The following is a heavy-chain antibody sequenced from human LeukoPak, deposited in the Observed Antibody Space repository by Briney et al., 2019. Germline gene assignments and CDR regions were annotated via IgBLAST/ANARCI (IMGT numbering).Heavy chain of an antibody. CDR1: GFTFSSYW. CDR2: IKQDGSEK. CDR3: ARGTGIAVADFDY. D-gene: IGHD6-19*01. Sequence: GGSLRLSCAASGFTFSSYWMSWVRQAPGKGLEWVANIKQDGSEKYYVDSVKGRFTISRDNAKNSLYLQMNSLRAEDTAVYYCARGTGIAVADFDYWGQGTLVTVSS. J-gene: IGHJ4*02. V-gene: IGHV3-7*01.